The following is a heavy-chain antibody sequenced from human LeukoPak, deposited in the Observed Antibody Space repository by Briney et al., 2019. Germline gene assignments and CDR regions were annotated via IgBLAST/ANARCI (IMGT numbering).Heavy chain of an antibody. CDR1: GGSISSYY. Sequence: SETLFLTCTVSGGSISSYYWSWIRQPPGKGLEWIGYIYYSGSTNYNPSLKSRVTISVDTSKNQFSLKLSSVTAADTAVYYCARHLDFWSGFPFDPWGQGTLVTVSS. V-gene: IGHV4-59*08. CDR2: IYYSGST. J-gene: IGHJ5*02. CDR3: ARHLDFWSGFPFDP. D-gene: IGHD3-3*01.